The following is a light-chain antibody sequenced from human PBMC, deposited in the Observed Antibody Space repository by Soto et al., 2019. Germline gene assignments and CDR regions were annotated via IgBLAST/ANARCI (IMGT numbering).Light chain of an antibody. J-gene: IGLJ2*01. V-gene: IGLV2-14*01. CDR2: DVS. CDR1: SSDVGGYNY. CDR3: TSYTSSSTLEV. Sequence: QSVLTQPASVSGSPGQSITISCTGTSSDVGGYNYVSWHQQHPGKAPKLMIYDVSYRPSGVSNRFSGSKSGNTASLTISGLQAEDEADYYCTSYTSSSTLEVFGGGTQLTVL.